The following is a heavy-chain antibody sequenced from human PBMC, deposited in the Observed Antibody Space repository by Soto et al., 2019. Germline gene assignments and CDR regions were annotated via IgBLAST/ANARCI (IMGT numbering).Heavy chain of an antibody. CDR3: AREKTQYYYDSSGYYRDYYYYYGMDV. V-gene: IGHV3-7*01. CDR1: GVTFSSYW. J-gene: IGHJ6*02. Sequence: PGGALRLSCTASGVTFSSYWMSWVRQAPGKGLEWVANIKQDGSEKYYVDSVKGRFTISRDNAKNSLYLQMNSLRAEDTAVYYCAREKTQYYYDSSGYYRDYYYYYGMDVWGQGTTVTVSS. CDR2: IKQDGSEK. D-gene: IGHD3-22*01.